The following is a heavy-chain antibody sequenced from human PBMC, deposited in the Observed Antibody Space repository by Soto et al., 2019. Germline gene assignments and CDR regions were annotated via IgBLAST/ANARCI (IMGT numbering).Heavy chain of an antibody. Sequence: QVQLVQSGAEVKKPGSSVKVSCKASGGTFSSYAISWVRQAPGQGLEWMGGIIPIFGTANYAQKFQARVTNTEEESTSTAYMALSSLRSEDTAVYYCARDRPALLLTYYGMDVWGQGTTVTVAS. CDR1: GGTFSSYA. J-gene: IGHJ6*02. D-gene: IGHD2-15*01. CDR3: ARDRPALLLTYYGMDV. CDR2: IIPIFGTA. V-gene: IGHV1-69*01.